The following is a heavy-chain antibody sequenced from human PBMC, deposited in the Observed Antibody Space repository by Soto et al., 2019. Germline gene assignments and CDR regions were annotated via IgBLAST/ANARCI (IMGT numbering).Heavy chain of an antibody. Sequence: SVKVSCKASGGTFSSYAISWVRQAPGLGLEWMGGIIPIFGTANYAQKFQGRVTITADESTSTAYMELSSLRSEDTAVYYCAIAYYYGSGSYYIQYSDAFDIWGQGTMVTVSS. CDR1: GGTFSSYA. CDR2: IIPIFGTA. J-gene: IGHJ3*02. D-gene: IGHD3-10*01. CDR3: AIAYYYGSGSYYIQYSDAFDI. V-gene: IGHV1-69*13.